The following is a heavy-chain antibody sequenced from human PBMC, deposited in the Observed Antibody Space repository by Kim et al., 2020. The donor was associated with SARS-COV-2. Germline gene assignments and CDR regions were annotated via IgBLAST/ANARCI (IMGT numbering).Heavy chain of an antibody. CDR1: GGSFSGYY. D-gene: IGHD6-13*01. CDR2: INHSGST. J-gene: IGHJ2*01. Sequence: SETLSLTCAVYGGSFSGYYWSWIRQPPGKGLEWIGEINHSGSTNYNPSLKSRVTISVDTSKNQFSLKLSSVTAADTAVYYCARGLGAAAGYPRRLKNWYFDLWGRGTLVTVSS. CDR3: ARGLGAAAGYPRRLKNWYFDL. V-gene: IGHV4-34*01.